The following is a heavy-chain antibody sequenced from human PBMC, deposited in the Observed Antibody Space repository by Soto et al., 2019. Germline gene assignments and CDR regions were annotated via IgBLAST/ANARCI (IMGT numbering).Heavy chain of an antibody. D-gene: IGHD6-13*01. CDR3: ARDGEYGSGWYYFDP. CDR1: GDSISSYF. CDR2: MYITGTT. J-gene: IGHJ5*02. Sequence: SETLSLTCTVSGDSISSYFWSWIRQPAGKGLEWIGRMYITGTTSYNPSFKRRVTMSIDTSKNQFSLKMTSVTAADTAGYYCARDGEYGSGWYYFDPWGPGTRVTVSS. V-gene: IGHV4-4*07.